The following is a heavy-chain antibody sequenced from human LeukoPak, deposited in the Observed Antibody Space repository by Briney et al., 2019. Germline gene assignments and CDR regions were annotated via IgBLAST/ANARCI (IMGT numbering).Heavy chain of an antibody. D-gene: IGHD3-10*01. CDR3: ARDGLWFGESPYYYYMDV. CDR2: INHSGST. J-gene: IGHJ6*03. Sequence: SETLSLTCAVYGGSFSGYYWSWIRQPPGKGLEWIGEINHSGSTNYNPSLKSRVTISVDTSKNQFSLKLSSVTAADTAVYYCARDGLWFGESPYYYYMDVWGKGTTVTVSS. CDR1: GGSFSGYY. V-gene: IGHV4-34*01.